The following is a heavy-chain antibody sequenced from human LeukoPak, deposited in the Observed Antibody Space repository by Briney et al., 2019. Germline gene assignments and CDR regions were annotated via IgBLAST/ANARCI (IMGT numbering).Heavy chain of an antibody. V-gene: IGHV3-30*18. CDR1: GFTFSSYV. J-gene: IGHJ4*02. CDR2: ISYDGSNK. D-gene: IGHD6-13*01. Sequence: PGGSLRLFCASSGFTFSSYVIHWVRQAPGKGLEWVAVISYDGSNKYYADSVERRFTISRDNSNNTMYVQMNSLRAEDTAVYYCAKVPSGFIAAAGEYWGQGTLVTVSS. CDR3: AKVPSGFIAAAGEY.